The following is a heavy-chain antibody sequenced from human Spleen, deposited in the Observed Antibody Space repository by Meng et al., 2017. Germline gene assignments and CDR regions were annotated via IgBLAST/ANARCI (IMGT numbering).Heavy chain of an antibody. D-gene: IGHD5-18*01. Sequence: GGSLRLSCAASGFTFSSYGMHWVRQAPGKGLEWVAVIWYDGSNKYYADSVKGRFTISRDNSKNTLYLQMNSLRAEDTAVYYCARPLRGYSFIDSWGQGTLVTVSS. CDR1: GFTFSSYG. CDR2: IWYDGSNK. J-gene: IGHJ4*02. CDR3: ARPLRGYSFIDS. V-gene: IGHV3-33*01.